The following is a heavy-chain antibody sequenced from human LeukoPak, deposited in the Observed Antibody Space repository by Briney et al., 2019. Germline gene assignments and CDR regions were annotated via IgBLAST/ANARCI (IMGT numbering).Heavy chain of an antibody. J-gene: IGHJ4*02. V-gene: IGHV4-61*02. D-gene: IGHD3-3*01. CDR1: GGSISSGSYY. CDR2: IYTSGST. CDR3: ARVSHDFWSGYYDY. Sequence: SETLSLTCTVSGGSISSGSYYWSWIRQPGGKGLEWIGRIYTSGSTNYNPSLKSRVTISVDTSKNQFSLKLSSVTAADTAVYYCARVSHDFWSGYYDYWGQGTLVTVSS.